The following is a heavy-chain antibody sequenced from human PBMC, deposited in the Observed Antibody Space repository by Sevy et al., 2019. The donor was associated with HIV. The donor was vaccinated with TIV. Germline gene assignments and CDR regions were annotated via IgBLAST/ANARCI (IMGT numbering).Heavy chain of an antibody. V-gene: IGHV3-23*01. Sequence: GGSLRLSCAASGFTLGSYTMNWVRPAPGEGLEWVASISATGSRTYYADSVKGRFTISRDVSKGLLYLQMNSLTAEDTAIFYCAKTLQKLPFHPHYFDYWGQGTLVTVSS. CDR2: ISATGSRT. CDR1: GFTLGSYT. J-gene: IGHJ4*02. CDR3: AKTLQKLPFHPHYFDY. D-gene: IGHD2-21*02.